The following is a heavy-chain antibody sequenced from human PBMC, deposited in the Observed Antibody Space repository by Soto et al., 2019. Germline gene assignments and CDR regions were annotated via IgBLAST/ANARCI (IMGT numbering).Heavy chain of an antibody. CDR2: INTDGSST. J-gene: IGHJ4*02. D-gene: IGHD3-22*01. CDR3: ARADTFYYDSGGYLDY. CDR1: GFTFRSNW. Sequence: SGGSLRLSCSASGFTFRSNWMHWVRQAPVKGLVWVSRINTDGSSTGYADSVKGRFTISRDNAKNTLYLQMNSLRAEDTAVYYCARADTFYYDSGGYLDYWGQGTPVTVSS. V-gene: IGHV3-74*01.